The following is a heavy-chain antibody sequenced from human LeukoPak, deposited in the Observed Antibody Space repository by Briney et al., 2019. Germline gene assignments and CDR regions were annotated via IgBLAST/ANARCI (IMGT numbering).Heavy chain of an antibody. Sequence: GGSLRLSCAASAFTFSSYTLNWVRQAPGQGLQWVSSISSSSSCISYADSVKGRFTISRDNAKNSLYLQMNSLGAVDTAVYYCARGSWNYAFDIWGQRTMVTVSS. CDR3: ARGSWNYAFDI. CDR2: ISSSSSCI. V-gene: IGHV3-21*01. J-gene: IGHJ3*02. D-gene: IGHD1-7*01. CDR1: AFTFSSYT.